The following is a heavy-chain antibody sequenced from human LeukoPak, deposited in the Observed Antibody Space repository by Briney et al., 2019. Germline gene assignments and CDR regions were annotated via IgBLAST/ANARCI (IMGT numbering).Heavy chain of an antibody. V-gene: IGHV3-23*01. Sequence: PGGSLRLSCAASGFTFSSYATRWVPQSPGKGLEWVSGISGSGGNTYYADSVKGRFTISRDNFENTLYLQMNSLRAEDTAVYYCAKDLELSRYGDQIYAMDVWGQGTTVTVSS. CDR1: GFTFSSYA. D-gene: IGHD4-17*01. J-gene: IGHJ6*02. CDR2: ISGSGGNT. CDR3: AKDLELSRYGDQIYAMDV.